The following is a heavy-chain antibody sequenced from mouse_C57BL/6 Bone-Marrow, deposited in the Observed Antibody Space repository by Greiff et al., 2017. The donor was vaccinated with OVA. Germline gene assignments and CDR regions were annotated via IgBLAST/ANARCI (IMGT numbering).Heavy chain of an antibody. Sequence: QVQLQQPGAELVRPGTSVKLSCKASGYTFTSYWMHWVKQRPGQGLEWIGVIDPSDSYTNYNQKFKGKATLTVDTSSSPAYMQLSSLTSEDSAVYYCARSGDYAWFAYWGQGTLVTVSA. V-gene: IGHV1-59*01. J-gene: IGHJ3*01. CDR1: GYTFTSYW. D-gene: IGHD2-4*01. CDR2: IDPSDSYT. CDR3: ARSGDYAWFAY.